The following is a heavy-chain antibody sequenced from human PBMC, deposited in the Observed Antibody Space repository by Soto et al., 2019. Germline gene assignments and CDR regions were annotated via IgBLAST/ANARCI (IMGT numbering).Heavy chain of an antibody. Sequence: SETLSLTCSVSDDSINSDKYYWGWIRQPPGKGLEWIGSIYYRGNAYYNPSLQTRVTISLDKSKSQFSLKLNSVTAADTAVYYCARGRIAAAGRYYYYMDVWGKGTTVTVSS. J-gene: IGHJ6*03. V-gene: IGHV4-39*01. CDR3: ARGRIAAAGRYYYYMDV. D-gene: IGHD6-13*01. CDR2: IYYRGNA. CDR1: DDSINSDKYY.